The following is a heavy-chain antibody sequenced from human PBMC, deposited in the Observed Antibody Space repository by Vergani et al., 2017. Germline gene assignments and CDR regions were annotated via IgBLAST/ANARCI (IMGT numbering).Heavy chain of an antibody. CDR3: ARVRGVVVVPAAPAGFDY. J-gene: IGHJ4*02. Sequence: QVQLQQWGAGLLKPSETLSLTCAVYGGSFSGYYWSWIRQPPGKGLEWIGEINHSGSTNYNPSLKSRVTISVDTSKTQFSLKLSSVTAADTAVYYCARVRGVVVVPAAPAGFDYWGQGTLVTVSS. D-gene: IGHD2-2*01. V-gene: IGHV4-34*01. CDR2: INHSGST. CDR1: GGSFSGYY.